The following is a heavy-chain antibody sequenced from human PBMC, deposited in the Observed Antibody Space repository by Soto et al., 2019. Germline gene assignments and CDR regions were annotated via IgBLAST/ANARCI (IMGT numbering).Heavy chain of an antibody. D-gene: IGHD3-10*01. J-gene: IGHJ4*02. CDR2: IYYSWST. V-gene: IGHV4-31*03. CDR1: GGSISSGGYY. CDR3: ARDRGYYGSGSYYTFES. Sequence: LSLPCTVSGGSISSGGYYWSWIRQHPGKGLEWIGYIYYSWSTYYNPSLKSRVTISVDTSKNQFSLKLSSVTAADTAVYYCARDRGYYGSGSYYTFESWGKGNMVTVSS.